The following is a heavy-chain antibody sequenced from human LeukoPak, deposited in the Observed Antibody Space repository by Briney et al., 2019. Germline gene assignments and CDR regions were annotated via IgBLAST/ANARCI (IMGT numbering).Heavy chain of an antibody. D-gene: IGHD5-18*01. V-gene: IGHV4-30-2*01. CDR3: ARSDTANFDY. CDR1: GGSISSGGYY. J-gene: IGHJ4*02. Sequence: SQTLSLTCTVSGGSISSGGYYWSWIRQPPGKGLEWIGYIYHSGSTYYNPSLKSRVTISVDRSKNQFSLKLSSVTAADTAVYYCARSDTANFDYWGQGTLVTVSS. CDR2: IYHSGST.